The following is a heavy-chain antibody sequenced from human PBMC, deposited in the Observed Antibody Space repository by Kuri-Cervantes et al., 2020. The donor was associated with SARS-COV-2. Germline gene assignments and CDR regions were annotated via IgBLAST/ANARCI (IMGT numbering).Heavy chain of an antibody. V-gene: IGHV4-34*01. CDR2: VNHRGDT. D-gene: IGHD3-9*01. Sequence: ESLKISCAASGFTFSKDNMNWVRQPPGKGLEWIGEVNHRGDTNYNPSLMGRVFISVDKSNSQFSLRLTSVTAADTAVYHCARAYGLLRYIYYMDVWGKGTTVTVSS. CDR1: GFTFSKDN. CDR3: ARAYGLLRYIYYMDV. J-gene: IGHJ6*04.